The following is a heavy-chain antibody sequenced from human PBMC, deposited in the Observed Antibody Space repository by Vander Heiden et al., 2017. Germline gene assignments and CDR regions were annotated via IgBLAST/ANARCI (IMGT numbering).Heavy chain of an antibody. J-gene: IGHJ5*02. V-gene: IGHV3-21*01. Sequence: EVQLVESGGGLVKPGGALRLSCAGSGCTFRGYSMNWVRQAPGKGLEWVSSISSSSSYIYYADSVKGRFTISRDNAKNSLYLQMNSLRAEDTAVYYCARDWAILGGVNWFDPWGQGTLVTVSS. CDR2: ISSSSSYI. CDR1: GCTFRGYS. CDR3: ARDWAILGGVNWFDP. D-gene: IGHD3-16*01.